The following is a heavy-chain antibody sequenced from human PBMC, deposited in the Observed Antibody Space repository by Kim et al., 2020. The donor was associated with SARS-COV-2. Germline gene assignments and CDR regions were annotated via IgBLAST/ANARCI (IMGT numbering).Heavy chain of an antibody. CDR2: INHSGST. Sequence: SETLSLTCAVYGGSFSGYYWSWIRQPPGKGLEWIGEINHSGSTNYNPSLKSRVTISVDTSKNQFSLKLSSVTAADTAVYYCARGAVATRGFWFDPWGQGTLVTVSS. CDR1: GGSFSGYY. CDR3: ARGAVATRGFWFDP. V-gene: IGHV4-34*01. D-gene: IGHD5-12*01. J-gene: IGHJ5*02.